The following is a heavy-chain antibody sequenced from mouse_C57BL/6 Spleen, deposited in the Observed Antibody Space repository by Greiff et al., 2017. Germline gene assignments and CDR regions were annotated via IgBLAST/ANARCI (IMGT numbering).Heavy chain of an antibody. CDR3: ARRYYGSSYPYAMDY. V-gene: IGHV1-20*01. CDR2: INPYNGDT. CDR1: GYSFTGYF. J-gene: IGHJ4*01. D-gene: IGHD1-1*01. Sequence: EVQLQQSGPELVKPGDSVKISCKASGYSFTGYFMNWVMQSHGKSLEWIGRINPYNGDTFYNQKFKGKATLTVDKSSSTAHMELRSLTSEDSAVYYCARRYYGSSYPYAMDYWGQGTSVTVSS.